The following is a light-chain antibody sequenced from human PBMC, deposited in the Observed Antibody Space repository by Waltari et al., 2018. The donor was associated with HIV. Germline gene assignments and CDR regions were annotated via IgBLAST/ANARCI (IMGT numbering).Light chain of an antibody. V-gene: IGKV1-39*01. CDR2: AAS. CDR3: QQSYSTPGYT. J-gene: IGKJ2*01. CDR1: QRISTY. Sequence: DIQMTQSPSSLSASVGDRVTITCRASQRISTYLNWYQQKPGKDPKLLIYAASSLQSGVPSRFSGSGSGTDFTLTISSLQPEDFATYYCQQSYSTPGYTFGQGTKLEIK.